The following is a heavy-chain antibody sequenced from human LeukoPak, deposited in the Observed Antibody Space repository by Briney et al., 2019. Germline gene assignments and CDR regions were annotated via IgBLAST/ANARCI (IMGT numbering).Heavy chain of an antibody. J-gene: IGHJ6*02. Sequence: PGGSLRLSCAASGFTFSSYGMHWVRQAPGKGLEWVAVIWYDGSNKYYADSVKGRFTISRDNSKNTLYLQMNSLRAEDTAVYYCARDLGADYGDSYYYYYYGMDVWGQGTTVTVSS. CDR3: ARDLGADYGDSYYYYYYGMDV. CDR1: GFTFSSYG. CDR2: IWYDGSNK. D-gene: IGHD4-17*01. V-gene: IGHV3-33*01.